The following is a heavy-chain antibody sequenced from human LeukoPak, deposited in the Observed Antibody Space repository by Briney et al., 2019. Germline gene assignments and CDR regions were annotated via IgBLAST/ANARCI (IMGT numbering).Heavy chain of an antibody. J-gene: IGHJ5*02. Sequence: SETLSLTCTVSSGSFSSGGYYWSRIRQHPGKGLEWIGNIYHTGDTFYNPSLQSRFIISVDTSKNQFSLKVSSVTAADTAIYYCARRNDPWSGPRNWFDPWGQGILVTVSS. V-gene: IGHV4-31*03. CDR1: SGSFSSGGYY. D-gene: IGHD3-3*01. CDR3: ARRNDPWSGPRNWFDP. CDR2: IYHTGDT.